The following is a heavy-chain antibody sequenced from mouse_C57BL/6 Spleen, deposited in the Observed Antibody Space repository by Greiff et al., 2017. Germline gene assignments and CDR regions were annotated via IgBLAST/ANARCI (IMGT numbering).Heavy chain of an antibody. V-gene: IGHV1-80*01. D-gene: IGHD2-2*01. CDR3: ARFYGYSYYALDY. CDR1: GYAFSSYW. J-gene: IGHJ4*01. CDR2: IYPGDGDT. Sequence: VQLQESGAELVKPGASVKISCKASGYAFSSYWMNWVKQRPGKGLEWIGQIYPGDGDTNYNGKFKGKATLTADKSSSTADMELSSLTSEDSAVYFCARFYGYSYYALDYWGQGTSVTVSS.